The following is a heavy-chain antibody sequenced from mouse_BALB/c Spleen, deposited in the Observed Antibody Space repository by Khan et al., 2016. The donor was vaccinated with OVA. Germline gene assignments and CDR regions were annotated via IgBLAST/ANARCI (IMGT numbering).Heavy chain of an antibody. V-gene: IGHV1-5*01. CDR1: GYIFTDYL. CDR2: FYPGNNDT. D-gene: IGHD1-1*01. CDR3: TRAGYGAFAF. Sequence: VQLQQSGTVLARPGTSVRMSCKASGYIFTDYLMHWVKQRPGQGLEWIGSFYPGNNDTNYNQKFKDKAKLTSVLSASTAYMDFSSLTNEDSAVFYCTRAGYGAFAFWGQGTLVTVSA. J-gene: IGHJ3*01.